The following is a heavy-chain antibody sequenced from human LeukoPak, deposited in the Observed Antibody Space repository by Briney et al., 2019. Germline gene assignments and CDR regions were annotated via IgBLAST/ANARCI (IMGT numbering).Heavy chain of an antibody. Sequence: GGSLRLSCAASGFTFSSYWMSWVRQAPGKGLEWVANIKQDGSEKYYVDSVKGRFTISRDNSKNTLYLQMNSLRAEDTAVYYCAKKLDSSSWYTPWGAFDIWGQGTMVTVSS. D-gene: IGHD6-13*01. CDR1: GFTFSSYW. V-gene: IGHV3-7*03. CDR2: IKQDGSEK. CDR3: AKKLDSSSWYTPWGAFDI. J-gene: IGHJ3*02.